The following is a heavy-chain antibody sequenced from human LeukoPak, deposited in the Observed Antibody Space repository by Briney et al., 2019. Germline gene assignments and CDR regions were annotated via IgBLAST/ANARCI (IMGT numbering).Heavy chain of an antibody. CDR2: IYPGDSDT. J-gene: IGHJ4*02. D-gene: IGHD5-12*01. CDR1: GYGFTSYW. Sequence: GEALKISFKGSGYGFTSYWIGWVRPMPGKGREWMGIIYPGDSDTRYSPSFQGQVTISADKSISTAYLQWSSLKASDTAMYYCARRGGSTWYFDYWGQGTLVTVSS. CDR3: ARRGGSTWYFDY. V-gene: IGHV5-51*01.